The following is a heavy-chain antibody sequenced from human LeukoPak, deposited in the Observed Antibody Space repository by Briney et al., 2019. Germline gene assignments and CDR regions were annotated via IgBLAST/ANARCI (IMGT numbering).Heavy chain of an antibody. J-gene: IGHJ1*01. D-gene: IGHD2-2*01. V-gene: IGHV3-30-3*01. CDR3: AKPPGGWTSAEYFQH. CDR1: GFTFSSYA. Sequence: GGSLRLSCAASGFTFSSYAMHWVRQAPGKGLEWVAVISYDGSNKYYADSVKGRFTISRDNSKNTLYLQMNSLRAEDTAVYYCAKPPGGWTSAEYFQHWGQGTLVTVSS. CDR2: ISYDGSNK.